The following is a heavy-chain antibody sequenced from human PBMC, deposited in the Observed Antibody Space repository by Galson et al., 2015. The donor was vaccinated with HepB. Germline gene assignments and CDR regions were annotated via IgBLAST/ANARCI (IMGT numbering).Heavy chain of an antibody. D-gene: IGHD3-22*01. CDR3: ARDYYDSSGYQGAGYYYYYMDV. CDR2: INPNSGGT. CDR1: GYTFTGYY. J-gene: IGHJ6*03. V-gene: IGHV1-2*02. Sequence: SVTVSCKASGYTFTGYYMHWVRQAPGQGLEWMGWINPNSGGTNYAQKFQGRVTMTRDTSISTAYMELSRLRSDDTAVYYCARDYYDSSGYQGAGYYYYYMDVWGKGTTVTVSS.